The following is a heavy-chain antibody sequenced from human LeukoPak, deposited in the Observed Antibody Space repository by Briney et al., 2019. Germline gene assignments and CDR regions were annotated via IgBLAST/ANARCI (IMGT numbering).Heavy chain of an antibody. J-gene: IGHJ4*02. D-gene: IGHD1-1*01. CDR3: ARDHNYAFDN. CDR2: IGIDSGNT. V-gene: IGHV3-48*01. Sequence: GSPRLSCTGSGFPFIEYSINWGRQAPRKGLEWISYIGIDSGNTKYADSVRGRFTISADKAKNSLYLQMNSLRVEDTAVYYCARDHNYAFDNWGQGTLVSVAS. CDR1: GFPFIEYS.